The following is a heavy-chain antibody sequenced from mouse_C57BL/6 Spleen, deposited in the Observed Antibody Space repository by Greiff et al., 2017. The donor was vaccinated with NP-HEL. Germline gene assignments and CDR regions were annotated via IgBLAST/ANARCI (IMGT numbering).Heavy chain of an antibody. D-gene: IGHD1-1*01. V-gene: IGHV1-64*01. CDR3: ARLGDYYYGSTFAY. CDR2: IHPNSGST. CDR1: GYTFTSYW. J-gene: IGHJ3*01. Sequence: QVQLQQPGAELVKPGASVKLSCKASGYTFTSYWMHWVKQRPGQGLEWIGMIHPNSGSTNYNAKFKSKATLTVDKSSSTAYMQLSSLTSEDSAVYYCARLGDYYYGSTFAYWGQGTLVTVSA.